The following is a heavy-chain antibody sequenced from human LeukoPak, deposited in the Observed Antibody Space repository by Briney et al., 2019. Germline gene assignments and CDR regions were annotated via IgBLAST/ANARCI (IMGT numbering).Heavy chain of an antibody. Sequence: GGSLRLSCAASGFTFNSYSMHWVRQAPGKGLGWVAVISYDGNNKYYTDSVKGRFTISRDNSKNTLYPQMNSLRTGDTAVYYCARDLESDEGDYGDVLPGYWGQGTLVTVS. J-gene: IGHJ4*02. V-gene: IGHV3-30-3*01. CDR3: ARDLESDEGDYGDVLPGY. D-gene: IGHD4-17*01. CDR1: GFTFNSYS. CDR2: ISYDGNNK.